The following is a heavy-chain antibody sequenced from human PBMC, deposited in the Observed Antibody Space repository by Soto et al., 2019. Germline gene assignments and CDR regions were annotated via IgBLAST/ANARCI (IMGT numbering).Heavy chain of an antibody. J-gene: IGHJ4*02. D-gene: IGHD2-15*01. Sequence: ASVKVSCKASGYTFTSYGISWVRQAPGQGLEWMGWISAYNGNTNYAQKLQGRVTMTTDTSTSTAYMELRSPRSDDTAVYYCARDVGDIVVVVAAKLDYWGQGTLVTVSS. V-gene: IGHV1-18*01. CDR3: ARDVGDIVVVVAAKLDY. CDR1: GYTFTSYG. CDR2: ISAYNGNT.